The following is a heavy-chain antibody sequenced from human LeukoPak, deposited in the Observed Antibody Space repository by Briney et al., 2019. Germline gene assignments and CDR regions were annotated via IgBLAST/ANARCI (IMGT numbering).Heavy chain of an antibody. CDR3: AKMFNADVYFEY. Sequence: SETLSLTCTVSGGSLSSYYWSWIRQPAGKGREWIGYVHYSGSANYTPSPKSRVTISVDTSKNQFSLKLSSVTAADTAVYYCAKMFNADVYFEYWGQGILVTVSS. J-gene: IGHJ4*02. V-gene: IGHV4-59*12. CDR1: GGSLSSYY. D-gene: IGHD2-2*01. CDR2: VHYSGSA.